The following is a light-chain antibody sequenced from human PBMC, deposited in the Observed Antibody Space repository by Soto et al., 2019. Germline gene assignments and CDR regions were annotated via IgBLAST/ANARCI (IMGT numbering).Light chain of an antibody. V-gene: IGLV1-40*01. CDR3: QSYDSSLGGHVV. CDR2: GNR. CDR1: SSNIGTGFD. J-gene: IGLJ2*01. Sequence: QSVLTQPPSVSGAPGQRVTISCAGSSSNIGTGFDVHWYQQFPGTAPKLLIYGNRNRPSGVPDRFSGSKSGTSASLAITGLQAEDEADYYCQSYDSSLGGHVVFGGGTKLTVL.